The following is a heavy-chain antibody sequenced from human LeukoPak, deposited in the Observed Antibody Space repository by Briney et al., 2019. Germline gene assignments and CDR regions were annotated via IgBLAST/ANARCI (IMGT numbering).Heavy chain of an antibody. CDR2: IIPILGIA. D-gene: IGHD6-13*01. Sequence: SVKVSCKASGGTFSSYAISWVRQAPGQGLEWMGRIIPILGIANYAQKFQGRVTITADKSTSTAYMELSSLRSEDTAVYYCATDFPIAAAGTSWGQGTLVTVSS. CDR1: GGTFSSYA. V-gene: IGHV1-69*04. CDR3: ATDFPIAAAGTS. J-gene: IGHJ5*02.